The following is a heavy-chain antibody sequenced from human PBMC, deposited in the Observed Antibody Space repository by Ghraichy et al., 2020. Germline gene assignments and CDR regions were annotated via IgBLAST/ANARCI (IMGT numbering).Heavy chain of an antibody. D-gene: IGHD4-23*01. V-gene: IGHV4-39*07. CDR1: GGSISSSSYY. J-gene: IGHJ4*02. Sequence: SQTLSLTCTVSGGSISSSSYYWGWIRQPPGKGLEWIGSIYYSGSTYYNPSLKSRVTISVDTSKNQFSLKLSSVTAADTAVYYCASLTTVVTPGGDWGQGTLVTVSS. CDR3: ASLTTVVTPGGD. CDR2: IYYSGST.